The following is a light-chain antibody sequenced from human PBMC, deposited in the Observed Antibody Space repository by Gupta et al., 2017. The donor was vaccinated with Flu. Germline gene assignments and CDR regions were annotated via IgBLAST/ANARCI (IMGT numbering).Light chain of an antibody. CDR2: GAF. CDR1: HNSRNN. Sequence: RSSNSWRASHNSRNNFAWYQQRRGKPPGFLSYGAFTRAPGAAARFSGSGSGTDFTLTITSLQSDDAAVYYCQQDIKAPKTFGQGTKVEIK. CDR3: QQDIKAPKT. V-gene: IGKV3-15*01. J-gene: IGKJ1*01.